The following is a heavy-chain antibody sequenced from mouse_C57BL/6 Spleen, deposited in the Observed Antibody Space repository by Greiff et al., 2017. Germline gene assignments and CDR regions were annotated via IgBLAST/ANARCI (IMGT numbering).Heavy chain of an antibody. CDR1: GFTFTDYY. Sequence: DVMLVESGGGLVQPGGSLSLSCAASGFTFTDYYMSWVRQPPGKALEWLGFIRNKANGYTTEYSASVKGRFTISRDNSQSILYLQMNALRAEDSATYYCARSPLYYGSSPDYLDYWGQGTTLTVSS. D-gene: IGHD1-1*01. J-gene: IGHJ2*01. CDR2: IRNKANGYTT. V-gene: IGHV7-3*01. CDR3: ARSPLYYGSSPDYLDY.